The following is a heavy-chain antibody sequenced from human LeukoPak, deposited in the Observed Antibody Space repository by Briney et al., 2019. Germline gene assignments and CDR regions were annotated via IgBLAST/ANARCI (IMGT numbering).Heavy chain of an antibody. D-gene: IGHD3-9*01. CDR2: INHSGST. CDR1: GGSFSGYY. V-gene: IGHV4-34*01. Sequence: SETLSLTCAVYGGSFSGYYWSWIRQPPGKGLEWIGEINHSGSTNYNPSLKSRVTISVDTSKNQFSLKLSSVTAADTAVYYCARRIILTGYYRWWYFDLWGRGTLVTVSS. CDR3: ARRIILTGYYRWWYFDL. J-gene: IGHJ2*01.